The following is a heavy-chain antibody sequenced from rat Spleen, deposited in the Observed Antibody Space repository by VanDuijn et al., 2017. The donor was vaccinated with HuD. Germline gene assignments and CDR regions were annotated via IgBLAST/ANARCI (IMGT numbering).Heavy chain of an antibody. CDR1: GFTFNKYW. CDR2: ITNTGTTT. Sequence: EVQLVESGGGLVQPGRSLKLSCVASGFTFNKYWMAWIRQAPGKGLEWVASITNTGTTTYYPDSVRGRFTISRGNARSTLYLPMNSLRSEDTATYYCTRAAAGSHAWGPGASVTVSS. D-gene: IGHD5-1*01. V-gene: IGHV5-31*01. CDR3: TRAAAGSHA. J-gene: IGHJ4*01.